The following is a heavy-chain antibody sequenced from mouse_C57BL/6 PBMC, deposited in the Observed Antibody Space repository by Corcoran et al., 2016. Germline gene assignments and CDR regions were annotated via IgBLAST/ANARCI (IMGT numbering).Heavy chain of an antibody. CDR3: ARNYGSYWYFDV. Sequence: QVQLKQSGAELVRPGASVKLSCKASGYTFTDYYINWVKQRPGQGLEWIARIYPGSGNTYYNEKFKGKATLTAEKSSSTAYMQLSSLTSEYSAVYFCARNYGSYWYFDVWGTGTTVTVSS. J-gene: IGHJ1*03. CDR2: IYPGSGNT. D-gene: IGHD1-1*01. CDR1: GYTFTDYY. V-gene: IGHV1-76*01.